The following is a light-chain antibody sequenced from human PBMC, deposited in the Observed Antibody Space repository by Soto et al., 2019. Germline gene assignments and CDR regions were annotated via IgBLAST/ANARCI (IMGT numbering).Light chain of an antibody. CDR3: QQLISFPFT. CDR1: QDIRGY. Sequence: DIQVTQSPSFLSASVGDRVTITCRASQDIRGYLAWYQEKPGKAPKLVIYTASTLQSGVPSRFSGSGSGTEFTLTINSLQPEDLATYYCQQLISFPFTFGPGTKVDIK. V-gene: IGKV1-9*01. CDR2: TAS. J-gene: IGKJ3*01.